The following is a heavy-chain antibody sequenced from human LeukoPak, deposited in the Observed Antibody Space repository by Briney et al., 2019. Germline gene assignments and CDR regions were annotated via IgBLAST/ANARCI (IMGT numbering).Heavy chain of an antibody. CDR2: IYTSGST. CDR3: ALGGVIPDY. Sequence: SETLSLTCTVSGGSISSYYWSWIRQPPGKGLGWIGYIYTSGSTNYNPSLKSRVTISVDTSKNQFSLKLSSVTAADTAVYYCALGGVIPDYWGQGTLVTVSS. J-gene: IGHJ4*02. V-gene: IGHV4-4*09. CDR1: GGSISSYY. D-gene: IGHD3-22*01.